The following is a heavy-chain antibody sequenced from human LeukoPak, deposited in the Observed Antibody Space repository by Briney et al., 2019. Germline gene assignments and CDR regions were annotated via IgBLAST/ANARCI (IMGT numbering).Heavy chain of an antibody. CDR3: ARWYCSSTSCYGVLFN. CDR2: ISAYNGNT. D-gene: IGHD2-2*01. Sequence: ASVKVSCKASGCTFTSYGISWVRQAPGQGLEWMGWISAYNGNTNYAQKLQARVTMTTDTSMSTAYMELRSLRSDDTAVYYCARWYCSSTSCYGVLFNGGKEPLFPVSS. V-gene: IGHV1-18*04. CDR1: GCTFTSYG. J-gene: IGHJ4*02.